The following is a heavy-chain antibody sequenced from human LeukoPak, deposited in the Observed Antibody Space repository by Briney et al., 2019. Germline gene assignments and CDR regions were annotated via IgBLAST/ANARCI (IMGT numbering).Heavy chain of an antibody. J-gene: IGHJ3*02. CDR3: ARARLRFLEWSSDAFDI. Sequence: SETLSLTCTVSGGSISSYYWSWIRQPPGKGLEWIGYIYYSGSTNYNPSLKSRVTISVDTSKNQFSLKLSSVTAADTAVYYCARARLRFLEWSSDAFDIWGQGTMVTVSS. CDR1: GGSISSYY. D-gene: IGHD3-3*01. CDR2: IYYSGST. V-gene: IGHV4-59*01.